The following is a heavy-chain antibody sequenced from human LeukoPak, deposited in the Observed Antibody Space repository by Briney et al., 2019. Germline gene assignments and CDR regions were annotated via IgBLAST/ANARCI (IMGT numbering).Heavy chain of an antibody. Sequence: GGSLRLSCAASGFTFSSYSMNWVRQAPGKGLEWVSSISSSSSYIYYADSVKGRFTISRDNAKNSLYLQMNSLRAEDTAAYYCARPNEREGPGAFVPAALPNGGIAAAVPPGYWGQGTLVTVSS. V-gene: IGHV3-21*01. CDR1: GFTFSSYS. D-gene: IGHD6-13*01. CDR3: ARPNEREGPGAFVPAALPNGGIAAAVPPGY. CDR2: ISSSSSYI. J-gene: IGHJ4*02.